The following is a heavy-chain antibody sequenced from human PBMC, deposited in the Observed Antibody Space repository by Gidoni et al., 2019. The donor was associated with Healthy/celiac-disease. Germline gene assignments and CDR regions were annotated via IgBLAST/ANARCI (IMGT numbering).Heavy chain of an antibody. CDR2: IYYSGST. Sequence: QVQLQESGPGLVKPSETLSLTCTVSGGSISSYYWSWIRPPPGKGLEWIGYIYYSGSTNYNPSLKSRVTISVDTSKNQFSLKLSSVTAADTAVYYCAREDIVVVPAAMRDSYYYYMDVWGKGTTVTVSS. D-gene: IGHD2-2*01. J-gene: IGHJ6*03. CDR3: AREDIVVVPAAMRDSYYYYMDV. V-gene: IGHV4-59*01. CDR1: GGSISSYY.